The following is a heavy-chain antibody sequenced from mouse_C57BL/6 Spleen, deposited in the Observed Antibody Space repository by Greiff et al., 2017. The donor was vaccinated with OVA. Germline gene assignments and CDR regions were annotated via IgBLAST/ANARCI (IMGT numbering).Heavy chain of an antibody. D-gene: IGHD1-1*01. CDR3: AIGGYYGSSYDWFAY. Sequence: VQLQQSGAELVRPGTSVKMSCKASGYTFTNYWIGWAKQRPGHGLEWIGDIYPGGGYTNYNEKFKGKATLTADKSSSTAYMQFSSLTSEDSAVYYCAIGGYYGSSYDWFAYWGQGTLVTVSA. CDR2: IYPGGGYT. J-gene: IGHJ3*01. CDR1: GYTFTNYW. V-gene: IGHV1-63*01.